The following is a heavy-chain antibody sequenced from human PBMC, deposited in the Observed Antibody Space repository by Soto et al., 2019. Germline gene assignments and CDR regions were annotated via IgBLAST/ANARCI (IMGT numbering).Heavy chain of an antibody. Sequence: QLQLQESGPGLVKPSETLSLTCTVSGGSISSSSYYWGWIRQPPGKGLEWIGSIYYSGSTYYNPSLKSRVTISVDTSKNQFSLKLSSVTAADTAVYYCARHMGGATGILYYFDYWGQGTLVTVSS. D-gene: IGHD1-26*01. J-gene: IGHJ4*02. CDR1: GGSISSSSYY. CDR3: ARHMGGATGILYYFDY. V-gene: IGHV4-39*01. CDR2: IYYSGST.